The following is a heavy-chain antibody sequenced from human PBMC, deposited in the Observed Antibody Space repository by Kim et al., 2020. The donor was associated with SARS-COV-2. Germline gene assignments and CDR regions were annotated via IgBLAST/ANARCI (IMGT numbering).Heavy chain of an antibody. CDR3: AREVEDAATHHFDY. J-gene: IGHJ4*02. V-gene: IGHV4-39*07. D-gene: IGHD1-26*01. Sequence: YNPSLKSRLYISIDTSKNQFSLKLSSVTVADTAVYFCAREVEDAATHHFDYWGQGSLVTVSS.